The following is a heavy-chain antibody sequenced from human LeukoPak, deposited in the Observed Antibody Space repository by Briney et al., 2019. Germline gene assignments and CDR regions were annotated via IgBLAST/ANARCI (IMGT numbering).Heavy chain of an antibody. V-gene: IGHV3-23*01. Sequence: PGGSLRLSCAASGFTFSSYAMSWVRQAPGKGLEWVSAISGSGGSTYYADSVKGRFTISRDNSKNTLHLQMNSLRAEDTAVYYCAKNHYDSSGYWPFDYWGQGTLSPSPQ. J-gene: IGHJ4*02. D-gene: IGHD3-22*01. CDR2: ISGSGGST. CDR3: AKNHYDSSGYWPFDY. CDR1: GFTFSSYA.